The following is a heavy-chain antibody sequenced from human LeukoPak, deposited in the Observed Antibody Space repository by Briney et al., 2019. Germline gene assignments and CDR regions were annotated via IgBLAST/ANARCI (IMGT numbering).Heavy chain of an antibody. CDR3: ARAYYDFWSGYYYYMDV. V-gene: IGHV1-2*02. CDR2: INPNSGGT. Sequence: ASVKVSCKASGYTFTGYYMHWVRQAPGQGLEWMGWINPNSGGTNYAQKFQGRVTMTRDTSISTAYMELSRLRSDDTAVYYCARAYYDFWSGYYYYMDVWGKGITVTVSS. CDR1: GYTFTGYY. J-gene: IGHJ6*03. D-gene: IGHD3-3*01.